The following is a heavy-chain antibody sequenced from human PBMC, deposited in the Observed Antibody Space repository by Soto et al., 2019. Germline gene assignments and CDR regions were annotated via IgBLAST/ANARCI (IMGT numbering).Heavy chain of an antibody. CDR3: ARGSTNEYYSNMDV. J-gene: IGHJ6*03. CDR2: ISGSGGRT. CDR1: GFTFSSYV. Sequence: EVQLLESGGGLVQPGGSLRLSCAASGFTFSSYVVTWVRQAPGAGLEWVSAISGSGGRTYYADSVKGRFTISRDNSKNTLYLQMNSLRSEDTAVYYCARGSTNEYYSNMDVWGQGTTVTVSS. V-gene: IGHV3-23*01. D-gene: IGHD6-6*01.